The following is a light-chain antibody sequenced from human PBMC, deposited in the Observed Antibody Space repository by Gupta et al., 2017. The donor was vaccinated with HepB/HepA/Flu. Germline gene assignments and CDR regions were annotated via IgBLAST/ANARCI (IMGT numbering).Light chain of an antibody. J-gene: IGKJ3*01. CDR3: HQRSSSLT. Sequence: EIVLTQSPATLSLCPGERATLSCRASQSVSSYLAWYQQKPGQAPRLIIYDASNRVNGSTDRFSGSGFVKDFTLTISSREHEDFAAYYWHQRSSSLTFGHGTKVDIK. V-gene: IGKV3-11*01. CDR1: QSVSSY. CDR2: DAS.